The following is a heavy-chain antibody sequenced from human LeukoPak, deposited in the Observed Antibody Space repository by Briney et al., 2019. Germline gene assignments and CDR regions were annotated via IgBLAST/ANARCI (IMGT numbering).Heavy chain of an antibody. V-gene: IGHV3-23*01. Sequence: GGSLRLSCATSGFTFRSYAMSWVRQAPGKGLEWVSGIGASGGSTYYADSVKGRFTISRDNSKNTLYLQMNSLRTEDTAVYYCAKAEGYDILIGPDYWGQGTLVTVSS. J-gene: IGHJ4*02. CDR1: GFTFRSYA. CDR2: IGASGGST. D-gene: IGHD3-9*01. CDR3: AKAEGYDILIGPDY.